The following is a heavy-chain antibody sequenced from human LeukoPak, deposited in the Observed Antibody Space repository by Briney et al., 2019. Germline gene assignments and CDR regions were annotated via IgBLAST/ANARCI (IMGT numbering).Heavy chain of an antibody. D-gene: IGHD6-13*01. CDR1: GVSVITYY. Sequence: SETLSLTCTVSGVSVITYYWSWIRQPPGKGLEWIGYIYYSGDSDYNPSLKSRVTISVYTSKNQFSLKMTSVTAADTAVYYCARQVAATAPVGYWGQGTLVTVSS. J-gene: IGHJ4*02. CDR3: ARQVAATAPVGY. CDR2: IYYSGDS. V-gene: IGHV4-59*08.